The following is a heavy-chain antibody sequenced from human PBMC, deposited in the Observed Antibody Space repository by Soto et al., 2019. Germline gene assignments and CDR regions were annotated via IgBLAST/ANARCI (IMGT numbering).Heavy chain of an antibody. CDR1: GFALSTTGVG. Sequence: ESGPTLVNPTQTLTLTCTFSGFALSTTGVGVGWIRQPPGKALEWLALIYWNDDKRYSPSLRSRLTITKDTSKNQVVLTMTNMDPVDTATYYCAHRLPRGYPQWVCFDYWGQGTPVTVSS. D-gene: IGHD6-19*01. CDR2: IYWNDDK. V-gene: IGHV2-5*01. J-gene: IGHJ4*01. CDR3: AHRLPRGYPQWVCFDY.